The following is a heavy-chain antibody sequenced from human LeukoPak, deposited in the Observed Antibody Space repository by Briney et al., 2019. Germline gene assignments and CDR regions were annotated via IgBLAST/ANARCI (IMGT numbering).Heavy chain of an antibody. CDR3: AKANVLYALRGAFDI. V-gene: IGHV3-30*02. CDR1: GFTFSSYG. CDR2: IRYDGSNK. Sequence: PGGALRLSCAASGFTFSSYGMHWLGQAPGKQLERVAFIRYDGSNKYYADSVKGRFTISRDNSKNTLYLQMNSLRAEDTAVYYCAKANVLYALRGAFDIWGQGTMFTVSS. D-gene: IGHD5/OR15-5a*01. J-gene: IGHJ3*02.